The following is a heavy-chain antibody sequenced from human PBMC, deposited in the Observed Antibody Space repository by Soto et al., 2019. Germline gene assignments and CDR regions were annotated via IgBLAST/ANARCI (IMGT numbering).Heavy chain of an antibody. V-gene: IGHV5-51*01. D-gene: IGHD3-10*01. J-gene: IGHJ4*02. CDR1: GDPFSDYW. Sequence: PGESLKISCQASGDPFSDYWIGWVRQMPGKGLEWMGRIYPGDPDSDSKDSASLRGQVTISADKSTATAYLQWSSLKTSDTAIYYCARHVDGYGPSLDYWGQGTLVTVSS. CDR2: IYPGDPDSDS. CDR3: ARHVDGYGPSLDY.